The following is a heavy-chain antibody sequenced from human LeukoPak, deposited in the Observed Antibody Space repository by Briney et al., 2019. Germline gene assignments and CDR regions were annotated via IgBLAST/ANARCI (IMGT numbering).Heavy chain of an antibody. J-gene: IGHJ5*02. CDR3: ARGSGLGDYVLWFDP. CDR2: IYYSGST. Sequence: SETLFLTCTVSGGSISSYYWSWIRQPPGKGLEWIGYIYYSGSTNYNPSLKSRVTISVDTSKNQFSPKLSSVTAADTAVYYCARGSGLGDYVLWFDPWGQGTLVTVSS. D-gene: IGHD4-17*01. CDR1: GGSISSYY. V-gene: IGHV4-59*01.